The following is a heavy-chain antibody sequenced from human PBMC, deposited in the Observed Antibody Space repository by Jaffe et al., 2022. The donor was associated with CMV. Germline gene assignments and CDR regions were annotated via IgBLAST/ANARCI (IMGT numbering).Heavy chain of an antibody. Sequence: QVQLVESGGGVVQPGRSLRLSCAASGFTFSSYGMHWVRQAPGKGLEWVAVIWYDGSNKYYADSVKGRFTISRDNSKNTLYLQMNSLRAEDTAVYYCARGFADPTSPYYYGMDVWGQGTTVTVSS. CDR1: GFTFSSYG. V-gene: IGHV3-33*01. CDR3: ARGFADPTSPYYYGMDV. CDR2: IWYDGSNK. J-gene: IGHJ6*02.